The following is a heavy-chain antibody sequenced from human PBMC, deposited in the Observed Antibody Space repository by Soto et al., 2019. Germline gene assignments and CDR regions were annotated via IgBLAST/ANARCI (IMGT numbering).Heavy chain of an antibody. Sequence: QLQLQESGPGLVKPSETLSLTCTVSGGSISSSSYYWGWIRQPPGKGLEWIGSIYYSGSTYYNPSLKSRVTISVDTSKNQFSLKLSSVTAADTAVYYCAVRGVNSWFDPWGQGTLVTVSS. V-gene: IGHV4-39*01. D-gene: IGHD3-10*01. CDR3: AVRGVNSWFDP. CDR2: IYYSGST. CDR1: GGSISSSSYY. J-gene: IGHJ5*02.